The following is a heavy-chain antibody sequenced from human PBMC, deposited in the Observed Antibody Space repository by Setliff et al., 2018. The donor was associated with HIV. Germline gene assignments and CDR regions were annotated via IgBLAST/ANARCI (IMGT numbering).Heavy chain of an antibody. Sequence: SETLSLTCGVYSGAFTGHSWSWIRQSPEKGLEWIGEISHSGRTNYNPSLKSRVSISLESSKNQFSLMLNSVTAADTAVYYCARESPSSSWFYFDFWGQGTLVTVSS. CDR1: SGAFTGHS. CDR3: ARESPSSSWFYFDF. J-gene: IGHJ4*02. V-gene: IGHV4-34*01. D-gene: IGHD6-13*01. CDR2: ISHSGRT.